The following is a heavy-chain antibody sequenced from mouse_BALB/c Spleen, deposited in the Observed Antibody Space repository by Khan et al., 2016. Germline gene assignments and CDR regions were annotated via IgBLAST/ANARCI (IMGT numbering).Heavy chain of an antibody. J-gene: IGHJ4*01. Sequence: QVQLQQSGPGLVAPSQSLSITCTVSGFSLIAYGVNWVRQPPGKGLEWLGLIWGDGSTDYNSALKSRLNIPKDNSKHQVVLKMNSLQSDDTARYCGARAGCGSYALGDWGQGTPVTVSS. CDR3: ARAGCGSYALGD. CDR1: GFSLIAYG. D-gene: IGHD2-2*01. CDR2: IWGDGST. V-gene: IGHV2-6-7*01.